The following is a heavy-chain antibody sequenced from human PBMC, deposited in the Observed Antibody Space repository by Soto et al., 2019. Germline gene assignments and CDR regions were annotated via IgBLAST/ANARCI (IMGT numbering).Heavy chain of an antibody. D-gene: IGHD3-9*01. V-gene: IGHV4-34*01. J-gene: IGHJ6*02. CDR3: ARGNPTIRYYYYYYGMDV. CDR2: INHSGST. CDR1: GGSFSCYY. Sequence: SETLSLTCAVYGGSFSCYYWSWIRQPPGKGLEWIGEINHSGSTNYNPSLKSRVTISVDTSKNQFSLKLSSVTAADTAVYYCARGNPTIRYYYYYYGMDVWGQGTTVTVSS.